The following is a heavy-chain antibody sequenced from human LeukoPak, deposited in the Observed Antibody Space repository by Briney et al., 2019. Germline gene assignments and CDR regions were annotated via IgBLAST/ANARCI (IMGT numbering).Heavy chain of an antibody. V-gene: IGHV4-59*02. CDR3: ARARYANAWDAFDI. CDR1: GGSVSSYY. Sequence: SETLSLTCTVSGGSVSSYYWSWIQRPPGRGLEWIAYLSHSGSSDSNPSLTSRVTTLVDTSKNQFSLKLTSVTAADTAVYYCARARYANAWDAFDIWSHGTMVTVSS. D-gene: IGHD2-2*01. CDR2: LSHSGSS. J-gene: IGHJ3*02.